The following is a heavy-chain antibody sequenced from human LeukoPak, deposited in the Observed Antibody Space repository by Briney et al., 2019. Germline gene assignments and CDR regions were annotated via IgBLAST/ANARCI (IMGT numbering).Heavy chain of an antibody. V-gene: IGHV3-66*01. CDR2: IYTGGGT. J-gene: IGHJ3*02. Sequence: SGGSLRLSCAASESIVNGNYMTWVRQAPGKGLEWLSVIYTGGGTYYADSVKGRFTISRDTSKTTVYLQMNSLRGDDTAIYYCAHYDFWSGHALDIWGQGTMVTVSS. CDR3: AHYDFWSGHALDI. D-gene: IGHD3-3*01. CDR1: ESIVNGNY.